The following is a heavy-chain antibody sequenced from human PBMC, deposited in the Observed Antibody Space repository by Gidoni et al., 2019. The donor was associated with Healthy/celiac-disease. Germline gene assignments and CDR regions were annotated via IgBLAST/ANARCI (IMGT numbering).Heavy chain of an antibody. D-gene: IGHD3-3*01. CDR3: AGLRFLEWSYMDV. Sequence: QVQLQESGPGLVNPSETLSLTCTVSGGSISSYYWSWIRQPAGKGLEWIGRIYTSGSTNYNPSLKSRVTMSVDTSKNQFSLKLSSVTAADTAVYYCAGLRFLEWSYMDVWGKGTTVTVSS. J-gene: IGHJ6*03. V-gene: IGHV4-4*07. CDR2: IYTSGST. CDR1: GGSISSYY.